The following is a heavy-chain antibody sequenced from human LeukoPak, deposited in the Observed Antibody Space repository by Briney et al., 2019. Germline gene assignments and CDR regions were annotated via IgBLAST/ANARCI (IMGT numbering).Heavy chain of an antibody. J-gene: IGHJ3*02. CDR3: ARDHDSSGRTDDAFDI. CDR1: GYTFTDYY. V-gene: IGHV1-2*06. CDR2: INPNSGDT. Sequence: ASVKVSCKASGYTFTDYYIHGVRQAPGQGLEWMGRINPNSGDTNYPQRFQGRVTMARGASISTAYMELSRLTSDDTAVYFCARDHDSSGRTDDAFDIWGQGTMVTVSS. D-gene: IGHD3-22*01.